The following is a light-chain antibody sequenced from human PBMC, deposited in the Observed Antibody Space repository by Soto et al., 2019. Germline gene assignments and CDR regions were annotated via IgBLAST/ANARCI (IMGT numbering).Light chain of an antibody. CDR2: GAS. J-gene: IGKJ1*01. V-gene: IGKV1-9*01. Sequence: QWAESGSCVSAAGGGRVTNNCRASQGIINYLAWYQQKPGKAPKLLIYGASTLQSGVPSRFSGSGSGTAFTLTLRSLQSEDFAPHYCEPYYTFPWTFAQGTKVDIK. CDR3: EPYYTFPWT. CDR1: QGIINY.